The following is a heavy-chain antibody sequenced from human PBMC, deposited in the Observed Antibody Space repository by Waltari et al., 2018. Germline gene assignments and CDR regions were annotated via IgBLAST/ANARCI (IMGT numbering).Heavy chain of an antibody. Sequence: QVQLVQSGAEVKKPGASVKVSCKASGYTFTGYYMHWVRQAPGQGLEWMGGINPNSGGTNYAQKFQGRVTMTRDTSISTAYMELSRLRSDDTAVYYCARDPYNWNYRNWFDPWGQGTLVTVSS. D-gene: IGHD1-7*01. CDR2: INPNSGGT. CDR3: ARDPYNWNYRNWFDP. V-gene: IGHV1-2*02. J-gene: IGHJ5*02. CDR1: GYTFTGYY.